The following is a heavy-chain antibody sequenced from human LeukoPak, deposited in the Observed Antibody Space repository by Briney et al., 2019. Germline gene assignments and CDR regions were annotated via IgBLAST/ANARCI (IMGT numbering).Heavy chain of an antibody. CDR3: ARVKTPTSSWYSDYYYMDV. CDR1: GGSINTDSYY. Sequence: SQTLSLTCTVSGGSINTDSYYWGWIRQPPGKGLEWIGYIYYSGSTNYNPSLKSRVTISVDTSKNQFSLKLSSVTAADTAVYYCARVKTPTSSWYSDYYYMDVWGKGTTVTVSS. V-gene: IGHV4-61*01. CDR2: IYYSGST. D-gene: IGHD6-13*01. J-gene: IGHJ6*03.